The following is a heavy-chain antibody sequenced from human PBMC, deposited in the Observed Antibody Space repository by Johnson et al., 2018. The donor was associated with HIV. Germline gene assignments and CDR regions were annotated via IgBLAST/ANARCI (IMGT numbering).Heavy chain of an antibody. D-gene: IGHD2-15*01. Sequence: QVQLVESGGGVVQPGRSLRLSCAASGFTFSSYGMHWVRQAPGKGLEWVTFTSFDESNKYYADSVKGRFTISRDNAKNSLYLQMSSLRVEDTAVYYCAKDGGRLRTDAFDIWGQGTMVTVSS. CDR1: GFTFSSYG. CDR3: AKDGGRLRTDAFDI. V-gene: IGHV3-30*19. CDR2: TSFDESNK. J-gene: IGHJ3*02.